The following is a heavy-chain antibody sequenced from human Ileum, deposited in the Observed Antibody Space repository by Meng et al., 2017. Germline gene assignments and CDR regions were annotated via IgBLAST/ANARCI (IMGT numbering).Heavy chain of an antibody. CDR1: AGSMSSGDNN. CDR3: ARGAYLGSGYYFDY. D-gene: IGHD3-10*01. V-gene: IGHV4-30-4*01. Sequence: QLQESGSGLVTASQTPSLTCSVTAGSMSSGDNNWSWIRQPPGKGLEWIGYIYYSGSTYYTPSLKSRVIMSVDTSANRFSLNLNSVTAADTAVYFCARGAYLGSGYYFDYWGQGALVTVS. J-gene: IGHJ4*02. CDR2: IYYSGST.